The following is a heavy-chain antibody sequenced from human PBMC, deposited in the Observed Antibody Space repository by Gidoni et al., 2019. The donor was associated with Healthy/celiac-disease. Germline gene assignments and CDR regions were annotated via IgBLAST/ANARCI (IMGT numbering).Heavy chain of an antibody. CDR2: ISSSSSYI. J-gene: IGHJ4*02. CDR3: ASQIIAVAGNDY. CDR1: GSTFSSYS. Sequence: EVQLVESGGGLVKPGGSLRLSCAASGSTFSSYSMNWVRQAPGEGLEWVSSISSSSSYIYYAGSVKGRFTISRDNAKNSLYLQINSLRAEDTAVYYCASQIIAVAGNDYWGQGTLVTVSS. V-gene: IGHV3-21*01. D-gene: IGHD6-19*01.